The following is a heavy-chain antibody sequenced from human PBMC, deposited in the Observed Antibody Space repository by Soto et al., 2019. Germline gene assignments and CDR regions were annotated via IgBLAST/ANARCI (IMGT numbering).Heavy chain of an antibody. CDR2: INHSGST. CDR1: GGSFSGYY. J-gene: IGHJ4*02. V-gene: IGHV4-34*01. CDR3: ARGRRGYSYGLDY. D-gene: IGHD5-18*01. Sequence: SETLSLTCAVYGGSFSGYYWSWIPQPPGKGLEWIGEINHSGSTDYNPSLKSRVTISVDTSKNQFSLKLSSVTAADTAVYYCARGRRGYSYGLDYWGQGTLVTVS.